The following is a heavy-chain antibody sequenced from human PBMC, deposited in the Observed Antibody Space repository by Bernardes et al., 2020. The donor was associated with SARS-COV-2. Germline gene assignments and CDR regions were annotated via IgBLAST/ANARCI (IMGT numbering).Heavy chain of an antibody. D-gene: IGHD1-20*01. Sequence: GGSLRLSCAASGFTFDDYTMHWVRQAPGKGLEWVSLISWDGGSTYYADSVKGRFTISRDNSKNSLYLQMNSLRTEDTALYYCATLGGYNMYYYYGMDVWGQGTLVTVSS. CDR1: GFTFDDYT. CDR3: ATLGGYNMYYYYGMDV. J-gene: IGHJ6*02. CDR2: ISWDGGST. V-gene: IGHV3-43*01.